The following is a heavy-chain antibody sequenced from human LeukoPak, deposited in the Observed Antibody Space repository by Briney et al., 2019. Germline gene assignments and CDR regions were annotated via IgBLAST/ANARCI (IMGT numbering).Heavy chain of an antibody. CDR1: GCTFSSYS. J-gene: IGHJ4*02. CDR3: AKDPLPGIADYYFDY. CDR2: ISGSGGST. Sequence: GGSLRLSCAASGCTFSSYSTSWVRQAPGKGLKWVSAISGSGGSTYYADSVKGRFTISRDNSKNTLYLQMNSLRAEDTAVYYCAKDPLPGIADYYFDYWGQGTLVTVSS. V-gene: IGHV3-23*01. D-gene: IGHD6-13*01.